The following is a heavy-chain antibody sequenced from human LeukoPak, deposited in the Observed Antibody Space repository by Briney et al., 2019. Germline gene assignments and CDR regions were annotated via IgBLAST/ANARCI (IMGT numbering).Heavy chain of an antibody. Sequence: KTGGSLRLSCAASGFTFNNYAMNWVRQAPGKGLEWVSAISGCGRYNNDSVTGRFTISRDNSKNTLYLQMNSLRAEDTAVYYCARGSGSYPPYYYHMDIWGKGTTVTVSS. V-gene: IGHV3-23*01. D-gene: IGHD3-10*01. CDR2: ISGCGR. CDR1: GFTFNNYA. J-gene: IGHJ6*03. CDR3: ARGSGSYPPYYYHMDI.